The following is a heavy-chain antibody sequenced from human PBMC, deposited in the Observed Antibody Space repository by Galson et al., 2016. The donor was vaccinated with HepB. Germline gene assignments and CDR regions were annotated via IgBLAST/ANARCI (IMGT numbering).Heavy chain of an antibody. Sequence: SLRLSCAASGSTFSAYWMHWVRQPPGTGLVWVSHIGSSGVITYYADSVRDRLTISSDNSKSTLYLQMHSLRDEDTAVYYCAGVWIWGQGTKGTVSS. CDR2: IGSSGVIT. J-gene: IGHJ3*02. CDR3: AGVWI. D-gene: IGHD3-16*01. V-gene: IGHV3-23*01. CDR1: GSTFSAYW.